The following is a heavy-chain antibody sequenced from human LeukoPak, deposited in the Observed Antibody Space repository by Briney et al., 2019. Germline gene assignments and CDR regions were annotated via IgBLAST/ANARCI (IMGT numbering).Heavy chain of an antibody. Sequence: GGSLRLSCAASGFTFSDYAMSWVRQTPGKGLEWVSTICGDCGNTHYADSVKGRFTISRDNSKNTLYLQMSSLRAEDSALYYCARDVGVVMFDYWGQGTLVTVSS. CDR2: ICGDCGNT. J-gene: IGHJ4*02. CDR1: GFTFSDYA. D-gene: IGHD3-3*01. CDR3: ARDVGVVMFDY. V-gene: IGHV3-23*01.